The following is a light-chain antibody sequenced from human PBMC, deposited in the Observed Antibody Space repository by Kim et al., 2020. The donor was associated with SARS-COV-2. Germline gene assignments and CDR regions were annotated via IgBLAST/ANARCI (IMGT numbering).Light chain of an antibody. V-gene: IGLV3-1*01. CDR1: KLGDKY. Sequence: SYELTQPPSVSVSPGQTASITCSGDKLGDKYTCWYQQTPGQSPVLVFYQDDKRPSGIPERFSGSNSGNTATLTISGTQAMDEADYYCQAWDTSVVFGGGT. J-gene: IGLJ2*01. CDR2: QDD. CDR3: QAWDTSVV.